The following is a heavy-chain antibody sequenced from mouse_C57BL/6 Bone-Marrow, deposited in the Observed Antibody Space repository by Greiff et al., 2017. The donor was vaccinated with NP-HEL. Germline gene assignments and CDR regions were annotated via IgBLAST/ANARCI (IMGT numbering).Heavy chain of an antibody. D-gene: IGHD1-1*01. CDR1: GYAFSSYW. CDR2: IYPGDGDT. CDR3: ARSPYYYGSSPGYFDV. Sequence: LEESGAELVKPGASVKISCKASGYAFSSYWMNWVKQRPGKGLEWIGQIYPGDGDTNYNGKFKGKATLTADKSSSTAYMQLSSLTSEDSAVYFCARSPYYYGSSPGYFDVWGTGTTVTVSS. V-gene: IGHV1-80*01. J-gene: IGHJ1*03.